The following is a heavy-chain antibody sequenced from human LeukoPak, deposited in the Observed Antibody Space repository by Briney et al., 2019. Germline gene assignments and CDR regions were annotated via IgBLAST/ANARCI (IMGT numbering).Heavy chain of an antibody. CDR1: GFTFSSYA. CDR3: AKHQRKYCSSTSCYDYYYGMDV. Sequence: GGSLRLSCAASGFTFSSYAMSWVRQAPGKGLEWVSAISGSGGSTYYADSVKGRFTISRDNSKNTLYLQMNSLRAEDTAVYYCAKHQRKYCSSTSCYDYYYGMDVWGQGTTVTVSS. CDR2: ISGSGGST. J-gene: IGHJ6*02. V-gene: IGHV3-23*01. D-gene: IGHD2-2*01.